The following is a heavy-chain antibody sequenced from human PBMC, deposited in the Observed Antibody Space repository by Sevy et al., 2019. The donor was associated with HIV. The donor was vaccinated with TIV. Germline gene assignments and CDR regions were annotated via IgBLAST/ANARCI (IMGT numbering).Heavy chain of an antibody. CDR3: AKSKLIAVAFDY. CDR1: GFTFSSYA. CDR2: ISGSGGST. Sequence: GGSLRLSCAASGFTFSSYAMSWARQAPGKGLEWVSAISGSGGSTYYADSVKGRFTISRDNSKNTLYLQMNSLRAEDTAVYYCAKSKLIAVAFDYWGQGTLVTVSS. V-gene: IGHV3-23*01. J-gene: IGHJ4*02. D-gene: IGHD6-19*01.